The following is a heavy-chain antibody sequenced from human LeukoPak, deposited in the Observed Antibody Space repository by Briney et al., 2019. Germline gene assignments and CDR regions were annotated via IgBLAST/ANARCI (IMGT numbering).Heavy chain of an antibody. CDR2: INHSGST. Sequence: RSETLSLTCAVYGGSFSGYYWSWIRQPPEKGLEWIGEINHSGSTNYNPSLKSRVTISVDTSKNQFSLKLSSVTAADTAVYYCARGYDYPDYWGQGTLVTVSS. CDR3: ARGYDYPDY. V-gene: IGHV4-34*01. CDR1: GGSFSGYY. D-gene: IGHD4/OR15-4a*01. J-gene: IGHJ4*02.